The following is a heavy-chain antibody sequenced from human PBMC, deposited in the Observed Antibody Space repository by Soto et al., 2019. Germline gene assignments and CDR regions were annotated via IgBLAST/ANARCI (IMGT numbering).Heavy chain of an antibody. CDR3: ARAEAVNTGPDY. CDR2: INPSGGST. J-gene: IGHJ4*02. V-gene: IGHV1-46*01. D-gene: IGHD4-17*01. Sequence: ASVKVSCKASGYTFTSYYMHWVRQAPGQGLEWMGIINPSGGSTSYAQKFQGRVTMTRDTSKNTLYLQMSSLRVEDTALYYCARAEAVNTGPDYWGQGTLVTVSS. CDR1: GYTFTSYY.